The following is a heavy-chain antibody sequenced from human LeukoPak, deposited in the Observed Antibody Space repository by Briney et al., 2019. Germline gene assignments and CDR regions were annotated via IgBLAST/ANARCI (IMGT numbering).Heavy chain of an antibody. Sequence: GSLRLSCAASGFTFSSYEINWVRQAPGKGLEWVSYISSSGSTIYYADSVKGRFTISRDNAKKSLYLQMNSLRAEDTAVYYCAREGVSYYMDVWGKGTTVTISS. CDR3: AREGVSYYMDV. D-gene: IGHD2-8*01. J-gene: IGHJ6*03. V-gene: IGHV3-48*03. CDR2: ISSSGSTI. CDR1: GFTFSSYE.